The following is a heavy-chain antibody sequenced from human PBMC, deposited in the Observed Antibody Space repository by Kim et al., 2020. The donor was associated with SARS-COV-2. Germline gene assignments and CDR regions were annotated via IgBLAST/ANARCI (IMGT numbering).Heavy chain of an antibody. V-gene: IGHV4-59*08. Sequence: SETLSLTCTVSGGSISSYYWSWIRQPPGKGLEWIGHIYYSGSTNYNPSLKSRVTISVDTSKNQFSLKLSSVTAADTAVYYCASSSSWYESWFDPWGQGTLVTVSS. CDR1: GGSISSYY. D-gene: IGHD6-13*01. CDR2: IYYSGST. J-gene: IGHJ5*02. CDR3: ASSSSWYESWFDP.